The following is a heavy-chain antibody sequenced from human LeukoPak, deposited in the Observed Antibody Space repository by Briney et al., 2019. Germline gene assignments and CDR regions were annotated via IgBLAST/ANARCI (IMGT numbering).Heavy chain of an antibody. J-gene: IGHJ4*02. CDR3: ARNPWGSHKIDY. Sequence: SETLSLTCAVYGGSFSGYYWSWIRQSPGKGLEWIGEINHIGNTNYNPSLKSRVTMSVDTSKNQFSLKLSSVTAADTAVYYCARNPWGSHKIDYWGQGTLVTVSS. V-gene: IGHV4-34*01. CDR1: GGSFSGYY. D-gene: IGHD3-16*01. CDR2: INHIGNT.